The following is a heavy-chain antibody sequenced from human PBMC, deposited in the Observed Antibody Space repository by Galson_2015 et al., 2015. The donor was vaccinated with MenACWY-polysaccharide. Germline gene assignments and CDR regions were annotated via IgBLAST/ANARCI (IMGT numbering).Heavy chain of an antibody. CDR3: AREGSRIVLHAFDV. V-gene: IGHV3-33*05. J-gene: IGHJ3*01. CDR1: GIRFSGSG. D-gene: IGHD2-15*01. CDR2: IQYDGSKI. Sequence: SLRLSCAASGIRFSGSGMHWVRQAPGKGLEWVAVIQYDGSKIVYADSVKGRFTVSRDNSKNTLYLEMNSLRAEDTAVYYCAREGSRIVLHAFDVWGQGTMVIVSS.